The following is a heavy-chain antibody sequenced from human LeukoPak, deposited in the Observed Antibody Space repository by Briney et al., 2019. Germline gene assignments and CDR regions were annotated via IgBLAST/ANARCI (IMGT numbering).Heavy chain of an antibody. V-gene: IGHV3-23*01. CDR3: AESLEYHDGSGFLTRIFAY. J-gene: IGHJ4*02. CDR1: GYSFSTYV. CDR2: IVPSGDST. D-gene: IGHD3-22*01. Sequence: GGSLRLSCAASGYSFSTYVMSWVRQAPGKGLEWVSGIVPSGDSTYYADSVKGRFTISRDNSKNTLYVQMNSLRAEDTAVYYCAESLEYHDGSGFLTRIFAYWGQGTLVTVSS.